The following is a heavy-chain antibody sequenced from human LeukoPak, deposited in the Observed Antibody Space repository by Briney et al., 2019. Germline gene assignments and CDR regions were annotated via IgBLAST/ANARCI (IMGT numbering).Heavy chain of an antibody. CDR3: ARGGGYSSSSFDY. CDR1: GGSFSGYY. V-gene: IGHV4-34*01. Sequence: SETLSLTCAVYGGSFSGYYWSWIRQPPGKGLEGIGEINHSGSTNYNPSLKSRVTISVDTSKNQFSLKLSSVTAADTAVYYCARGGGYSSSSFDYWGQGTLVTVSS. CDR2: INHSGST. J-gene: IGHJ4*02. D-gene: IGHD6-6*01.